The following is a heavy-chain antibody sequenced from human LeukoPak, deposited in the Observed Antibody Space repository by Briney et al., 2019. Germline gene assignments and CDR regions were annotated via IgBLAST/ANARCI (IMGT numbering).Heavy chain of an antibody. V-gene: IGHV4-34*01. J-gene: IGHJ3*02. Sequence: SGTLSLTCAVSGGSFSGYYWSWIRQPPGKGLEWIGEINHSGGPNYNPSLKSRVTISVDTCKNQFCLKLSSVTAADTAVYYCARGGCSGGSCYEDAFDIWGQGTMVTVSS. CDR3: ARGGCSGGSCYEDAFDI. D-gene: IGHD2-15*01. CDR2: INHSGGP. CDR1: GGSFSGYY.